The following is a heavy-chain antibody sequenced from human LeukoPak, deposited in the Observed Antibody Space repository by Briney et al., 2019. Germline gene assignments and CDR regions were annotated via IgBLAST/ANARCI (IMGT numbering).Heavy chain of an antibody. J-gene: IGHJ4*02. CDR3: ATGNTMVRGAKNLRY. D-gene: IGHD3-10*01. V-gene: IGHV1-24*01. Sequence: GASVKVSCKVSGYTLTELSMHWVRQAPGKGLEWMGGFDPEDGETIYAQKFQGRVTITEDTSTDTAYMELSSLRSEDTAVYYCATGNTMVRGAKNLRYWGQGTLVTVSS. CDR1: GYTLTELS. CDR2: FDPEDGET.